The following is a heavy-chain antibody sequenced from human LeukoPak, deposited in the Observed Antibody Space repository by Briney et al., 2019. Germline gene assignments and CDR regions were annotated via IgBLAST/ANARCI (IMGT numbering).Heavy chain of an antibody. V-gene: IGHV3-53*01. CDR2: IYSGGST. Sequence: GGSLRLSCAASGFTVGSSYMGWVRQAPGKGLEWVSVIYSGGSTYYADSMKGRFTLSRDNSKNTLYLQMNSLRAEDTAVYYCVRLSGSYYEADYWGQGTLVTVSS. CDR3: VRLSGSYYEADY. J-gene: IGHJ4*02. CDR1: GFTVGSSY. D-gene: IGHD1-26*01.